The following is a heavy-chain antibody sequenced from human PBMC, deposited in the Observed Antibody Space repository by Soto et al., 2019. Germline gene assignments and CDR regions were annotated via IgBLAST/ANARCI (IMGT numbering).Heavy chain of an antibody. CDR3: ARGSTVVTPSPFGSLDY. CDR1: GGTLSSYA. CDR2: IIPIFGTA. J-gene: IGHJ4*02. Sequence: GAAVKVSCKASGGTLSSYAISWVRQAPGQGLEWMGGIIPIFGTANYAQKFQGRVTITADESTSTAYMELSSLRSEDTAVYYCARGSTVVTPSPFGSLDYWGQGTLVTVSS. V-gene: IGHV1-69*13. D-gene: IGHD4-17*01.